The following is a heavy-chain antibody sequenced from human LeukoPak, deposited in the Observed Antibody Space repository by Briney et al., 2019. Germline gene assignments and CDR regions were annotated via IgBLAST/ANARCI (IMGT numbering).Heavy chain of an antibody. J-gene: IGHJ5*02. CDR3: AGRDTVTGWFDP. Sequence: ASVKVSCKASGYTFTGYYMHWVRQAPGQGLEWMGWINPNSGGTNYAQKFQGRVTMTRDTSISTAYMELSRLRSDDTAVYYCAGRDTVTGWFDPWGQGTLVTVSS. D-gene: IGHD4-17*01. V-gene: IGHV1-2*02. CDR1: GYTFTGYY. CDR2: INPNSGGT.